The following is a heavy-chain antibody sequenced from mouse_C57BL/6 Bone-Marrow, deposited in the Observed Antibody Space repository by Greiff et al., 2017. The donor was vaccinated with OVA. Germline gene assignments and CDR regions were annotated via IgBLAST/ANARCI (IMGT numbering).Heavy chain of an antibody. CDR2: IYPGSGNT. J-gene: IGHJ2*01. CDR3: ARSGYYYGSSYGY. Sequence: QVQLQQSGAELVRPGASVKLSCKASGYTFTDYYINWVKQRPGQGLEWIARIYPGSGNTYYNEKFKGKATLTAEKSSSTAYMQLSSLTSEDSAVYFCARSGYYYGSSYGYWGQGTTLTVSS. CDR1: GYTFTDYY. V-gene: IGHV1-76*01. D-gene: IGHD1-1*01.